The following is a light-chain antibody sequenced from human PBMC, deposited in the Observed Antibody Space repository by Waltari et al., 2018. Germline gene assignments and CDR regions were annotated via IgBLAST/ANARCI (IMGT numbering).Light chain of an antibody. Sequence: QSVLTQPPSASGTPGQRVTLSCSGRSSNIGSNTVNWYQQLPGTAPKLLIYSNNQRPSGVPDRFSGSKSGTSASLAISGLQSEDEADYYCAAWDDSLNGHWVFGGGTKLTVL. CDR1: SSNIGSNT. CDR3: AAWDDSLNGHWV. V-gene: IGLV1-44*01. J-gene: IGLJ3*02. CDR2: SNN.